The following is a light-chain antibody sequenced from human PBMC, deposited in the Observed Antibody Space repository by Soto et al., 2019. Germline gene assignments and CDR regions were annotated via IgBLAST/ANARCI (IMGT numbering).Light chain of an antibody. Sequence: EIVLTQSPGTLSLSPGERATLSCRASQSVTSSYLAWYQQKPGQAPRLFIYGASSRATGIPGRFSGSGSGTDFPLTISRLEPEDFAVYHCQQYGNSPWTFGQGTKVEIK. CDR2: GAS. CDR3: QQYGNSPWT. V-gene: IGKV3-20*01. J-gene: IGKJ1*01. CDR1: QSVTSSY.